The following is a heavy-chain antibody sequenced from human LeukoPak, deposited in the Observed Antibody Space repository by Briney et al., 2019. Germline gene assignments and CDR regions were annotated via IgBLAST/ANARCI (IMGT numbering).Heavy chain of an antibody. J-gene: IGHJ4*02. V-gene: IGHV1-2*02. CDR1: GYTFTGYY. D-gene: IGHD3-10*01. CDR2: INPNSGGT. CDR3: AVGLWFGELLDPRDY. Sequence: GASVKVSCKASGYTFTGYYMHWVRQAPGQGPEWMGWINPNSGGTNYAQKFQGRVTMTRDTSISTAYMELSRLRSDDTAVYYCAVGLWFGELLDPRDYWGQGTLVTVSS.